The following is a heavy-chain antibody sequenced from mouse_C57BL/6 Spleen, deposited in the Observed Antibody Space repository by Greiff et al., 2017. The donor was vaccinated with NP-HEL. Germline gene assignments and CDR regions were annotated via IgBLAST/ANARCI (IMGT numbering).Heavy chain of an antibody. J-gene: IGHJ4*01. CDR1: GYSITSGYY. Sequence: DVQLQESGPGLVKPSQSLSLTCSVTGYSITSGYYWNWIRQFPGNKLEWMGYISYDGSNNYNPSLKNRISITRDTSKNQFFLKLNSVTTEDTATYYCARGNFFMDYWGQGTSVTVSS. CDR2: ISYDGSN. CDR3: ARGNFFMDY. V-gene: IGHV3-6*01.